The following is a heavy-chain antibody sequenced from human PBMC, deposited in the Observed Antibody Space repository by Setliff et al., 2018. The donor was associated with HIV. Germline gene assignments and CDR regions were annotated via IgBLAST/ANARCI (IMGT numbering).Heavy chain of an antibody. CDR1: GFTFTTYS. Sequence: GGSLRLSCADSGFTFTTYSMNWVRQAPGKGLEWVSSISSSSTYIDYADSVKGRFTISRDNAKNSLYLQMNSLRAEDTAVYYCARDRAYASFDYWGQGALVTVSS. J-gene: IGHJ4*02. CDR3: ARDRAYASFDY. CDR2: ISSSSTYI. V-gene: IGHV3-21*04. D-gene: IGHD3-16*01.